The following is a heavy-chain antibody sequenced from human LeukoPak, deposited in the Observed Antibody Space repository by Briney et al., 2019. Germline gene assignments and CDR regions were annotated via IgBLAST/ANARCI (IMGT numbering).Heavy chain of an antibody. V-gene: IGHV1-8*01. CDR1: GYTFTSYD. Sequence: ASVKVFCKASGYTFTSYDINWVRQATGQGLEWMGWMNPNSGNTGYAQKFQGRVTMTRNTSISTAYMELSSLRSEDTAVYYCARGGDYGNMNWFDPWGQGTLVTVSS. J-gene: IGHJ5*02. D-gene: IGHD4-17*01. CDR3: ARGGDYGNMNWFDP. CDR2: MNPNSGNT.